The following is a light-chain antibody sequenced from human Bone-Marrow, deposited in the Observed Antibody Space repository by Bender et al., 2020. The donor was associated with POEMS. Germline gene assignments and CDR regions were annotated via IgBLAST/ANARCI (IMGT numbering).Light chain of an antibody. V-gene: IGLV1-44*01. CDR1: GSNIGGYP. Sequence: QSVLTQPPSVSGTPGQRVTISCSGSGSNIGGYPVNWYQQLPGTAPRPLIYTNNERPSGVPYRFSGSKSGTSASLAITWRQSDDEAIYFCVAWDASLNGWVFGGGTKLTVL. CDR2: TNN. CDR3: VAWDASLNGWV. J-gene: IGLJ3*02.